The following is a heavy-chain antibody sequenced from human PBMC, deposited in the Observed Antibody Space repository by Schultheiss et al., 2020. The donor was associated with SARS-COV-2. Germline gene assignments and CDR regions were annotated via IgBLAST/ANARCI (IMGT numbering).Heavy chain of an antibody. V-gene: IGHV1-18*04. CDR1: GYTFTSYG. CDR2: ISGYSGNT. CDR3: ARDPLYSSGWAPWYYYGMDV. Sequence: ASVKVSCKASGYTFTSYGIIWVRQAPGQGLEWMGWISGYSGNTTYAQKIQGRVTMTTDTSTNAAYMELRSLRSDDTAVYYCARDPLYSSGWAPWYYYGMDVWGQGTKVTVSS. J-gene: IGHJ6*01. D-gene: IGHD6-19*01.